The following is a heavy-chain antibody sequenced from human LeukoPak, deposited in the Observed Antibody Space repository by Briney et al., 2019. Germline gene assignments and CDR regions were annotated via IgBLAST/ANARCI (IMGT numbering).Heavy chain of an antibody. D-gene: IGHD2-2*01. CDR1: GFAFGSYA. V-gene: IGHV3-30-3*01. CDR2: ISYDGTNE. CDR3: VREGRVPAAKKNWFDP. Sequence: PGGSLRLSCAASGFAFGSYAMHWVRQAPGKGLEWVAKISYDGTNEYYSDSVKGRFSVSRDNSKNTVYVQMNSLRAEDTALYYCVREGRVPAAKKNWFDPWGQGTLVTVSS. J-gene: IGHJ5*02.